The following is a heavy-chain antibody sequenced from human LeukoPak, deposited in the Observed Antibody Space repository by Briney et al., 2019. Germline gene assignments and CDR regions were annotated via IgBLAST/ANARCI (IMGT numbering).Heavy chain of an antibody. CDR2: INHSGST. Sequence: SETLSLTCAVYGGSFSGYYWSWIRQPPGKGLEWIGKINHSGSTNYNPSLKSRVTISVDTSKDQFSLKLNSVTAADTAVYYCAREDSSSWYDGNWFDPWGQGTLVTVSS. V-gene: IGHV4-34*01. CDR3: AREDSSSWYDGNWFDP. J-gene: IGHJ5*02. D-gene: IGHD6-13*01. CDR1: GGSFSGYY.